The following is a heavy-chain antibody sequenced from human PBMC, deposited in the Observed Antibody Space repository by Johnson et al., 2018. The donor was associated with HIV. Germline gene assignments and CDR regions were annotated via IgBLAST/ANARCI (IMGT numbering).Heavy chain of an antibody. D-gene: IGHD1-14*01. CDR3: ARYREMPALRDAFDI. CDR2: ISSSGSTI. CDR1: GFTVSSNY. J-gene: IGHJ3*02. V-gene: IGHV3-11*04. Sequence: QVHLVESGGGLIQPGGSLRLSCAASGFTVSSNYMSWIRQAPGKGLEWVSYISSSGSTIYYADSVKGRFTISRDTDKNSLYLQINSRRAEETAVYYCARYREMPALRDAFDIWGQGTIVTVSS.